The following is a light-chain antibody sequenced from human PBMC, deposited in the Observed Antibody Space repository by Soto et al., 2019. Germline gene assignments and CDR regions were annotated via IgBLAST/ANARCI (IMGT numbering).Light chain of an antibody. Sequence: QSVLTQPASVSGSPGQSIAISCTGTGSDVGGYNYVSRYQQHPGKAPKVMIYDVSNRPSGVSNRFSGSKSGNTASLTISGLQAEDEADYYCSSYTSASTPLVFGGGTKVTVL. V-gene: IGLV2-14*01. CDR1: GSDVGGYNY. CDR3: SSYTSASTPLV. CDR2: DVS. J-gene: IGLJ2*01.